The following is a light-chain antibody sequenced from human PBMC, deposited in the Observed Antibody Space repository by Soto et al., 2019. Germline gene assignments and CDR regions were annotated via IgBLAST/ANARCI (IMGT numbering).Light chain of an antibody. Sequence: TVMTQSPDTLSVSPGERVTLSCRASQSVNTNLAWYQQKPGQGPRLLVHGASTRATGIPARFSGSGSGTEFALTISSLQSEDVAVYHCQQYNNWPPAFGQGTKVEMK. CDR3: QQYNNWPPA. CDR2: GAS. CDR1: QSVNTN. J-gene: IGKJ1*01. V-gene: IGKV3-15*01.